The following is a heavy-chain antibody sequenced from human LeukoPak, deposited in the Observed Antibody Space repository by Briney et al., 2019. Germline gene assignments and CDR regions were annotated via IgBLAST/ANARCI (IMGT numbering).Heavy chain of an antibody. J-gene: IGHJ3*02. CDR1: GYTFTSYG. CDR3: ARDAGRYYDFWSGPPSSAFDI. D-gene: IGHD3-3*01. V-gene: IGHV1-18*01. Sequence: ASVKVSCKASGYTFTSYGISWVRQAPGQGLEWMGWISAYNGNTNYAQKLQGRVTMTTDTSTSTAYMELRSLRSDDTAMYYCARDAGRYYDFWSGPPSSAFDIWGQGTMVTVSS. CDR2: ISAYNGNT.